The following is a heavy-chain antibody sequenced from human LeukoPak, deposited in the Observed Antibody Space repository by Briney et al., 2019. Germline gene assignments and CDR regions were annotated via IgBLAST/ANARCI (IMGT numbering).Heavy chain of an antibody. D-gene: IGHD3-9*01. J-gene: IGHJ4*02. CDR2: IKRDGSQK. V-gene: IGHV3-7*03. CDR3: ARGADWYDY. CDR1: GFTFSSYW. Sequence: GGSLRLSCAASGFTFSSYWMSWVRQAPGKGLEWVANIKRDGSQKYNVDSVKGRSTISRDNAKNSLYLQMNSLRAEDTAVYYCARGADWYDYWGQGTLVTVSS.